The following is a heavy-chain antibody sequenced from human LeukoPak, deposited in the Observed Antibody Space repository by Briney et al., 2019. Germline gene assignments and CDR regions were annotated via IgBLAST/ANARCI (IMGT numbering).Heavy chain of an antibody. Sequence: SVKVSCKASGFTFTSSAVQWVRQARGQRLEWIGWIVVGSGNTNYAQKFQERVTITRDMSTSTAYMELSSLRSEDTAVYYCAADDYYDSMGYSDFDYGGQEPLVTVSS. CDR3: AADDYYDSMGYSDFDY. J-gene: IGHJ4*02. CDR2: IVVGSGNT. V-gene: IGHV1-58*01. D-gene: IGHD3-22*01. CDR1: GFTFTSSA.